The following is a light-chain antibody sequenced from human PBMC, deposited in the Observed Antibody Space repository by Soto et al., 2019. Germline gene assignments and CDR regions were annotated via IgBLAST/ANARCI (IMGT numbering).Light chain of an antibody. CDR2: KAS. V-gene: IGKV1-5*03. CDR3: QQYNSYKT. Sequence: DIQMTQSPSTLSASVGDRVTITCRASQSISSWLAWYQQKPGKAPKLLIYKASSLESGVPSRFSGSGSGTEFTLTISSLQPDDFATYYCQQYNSYKTFGQGTKGISN. J-gene: IGKJ1*01. CDR1: QSISSW.